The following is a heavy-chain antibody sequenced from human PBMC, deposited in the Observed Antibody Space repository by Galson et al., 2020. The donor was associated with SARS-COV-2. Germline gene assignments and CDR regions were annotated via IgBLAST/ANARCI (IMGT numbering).Heavy chain of an antibody. Sequence: GESLKISCAASGFTFSSYSMHWVRQAPGKGLEWVSSITSSSSYIYYADSVKGRFTISRDNAKNTLYLQMNSLRAEDTAVYYCARVEWLRVDFDYWGHGVRVSVAS. CDR1: GFTFSSYS. CDR2: ITSSSSYI. V-gene: IGHV3-21*01. D-gene: IGHD3-3*01. CDR3: ARVEWLRVDFDY. J-gene: IGHJ4*01.